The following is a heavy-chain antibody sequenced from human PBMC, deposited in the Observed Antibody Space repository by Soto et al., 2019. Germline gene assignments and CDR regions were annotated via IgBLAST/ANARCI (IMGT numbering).Heavy chain of an antibody. J-gene: IGHJ3*01. Sequence: EVQLVESGGALVQPGGSLSLSCVASDFTFSSYWMHWFRQVQGRGLVWVSRIHSDGSSTTYADSVKGRFTISRDNAKNTLYLQMASLRVEDTAVYYCARGDVGAFDLWGQGTMVTVSS. D-gene: IGHD1-26*01. CDR3: ARGDVGAFDL. V-gene: IGHV3-74*03. CDR1: DFTFSSYW. CDR2: IHSDGSST.